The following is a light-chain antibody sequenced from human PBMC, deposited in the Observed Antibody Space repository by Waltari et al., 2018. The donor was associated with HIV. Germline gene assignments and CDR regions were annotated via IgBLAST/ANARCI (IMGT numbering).Light chain of an antibody. Sequence: SYVLTQPPSVSVAPGQTARITCGGNKIGSYTVHWYQQKPCQAPVVVVNDTTGRPSGIPERSSGSNAGNTATLTIGSVEAGDEADYYCQVWDSSSDQGVFGGGTKLTVL. J-gene: IGLJ2*01. CDR3: QVWDSSSDQGV. CDR2: DTT. CDR1: KIGSYT. V-gene: IGLV3-21*02.